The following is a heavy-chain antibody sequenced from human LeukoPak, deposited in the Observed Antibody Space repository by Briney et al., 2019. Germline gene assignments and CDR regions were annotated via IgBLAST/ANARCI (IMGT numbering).Heavy chain of an antibody. CDR3: ARGASGTLYDAFDI. D-gene: IGHD1-26*01. J-gene: IGHJ3*02. CDR1: GGSISSYY. Sequence: MPSETLSLTCTVSGGSISSYYWSWIRQPPGEGLEWIGSIYYSGTTHSNPSLKSRATISVDTSKNHLSLKVSSVTAADTAVYYCARGASGTLYDAFDIWGQGTMVTVSS. V-gene: IGHV4-59*01. CDR2: IYYSGTT.